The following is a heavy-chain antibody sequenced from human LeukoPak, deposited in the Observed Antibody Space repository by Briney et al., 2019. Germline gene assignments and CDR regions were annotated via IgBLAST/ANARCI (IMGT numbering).Heavy chain of an antibody. Sequence: ASVKVSCKASGYTFTGYYMHWVRQAPGQGLEWMGWINPNSGGTNYAQKFQGRATMTRDTSISTAYMELSRLRSDDTAVYYCARDSSYDSSGYYSPRGNNAFDIWGQGTMVTVSS. CDR1: GYTFTGYY. CDR2: INPNSGGT. D-gene: IGHD3-22*01. CDR3: ARDSSYDSSGYYSPRGNNAFDI. V-gene: IGHV1-2*02. J-gene: IGHJ3*02.